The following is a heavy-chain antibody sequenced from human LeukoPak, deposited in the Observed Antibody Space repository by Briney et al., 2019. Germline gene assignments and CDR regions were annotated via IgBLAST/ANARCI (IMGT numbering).Heavy chain of an antibody. J-gene: IGHJ4*02. Sequence: GGSLRLSCAASGFTFSSYAMHWVRQAPGKGLEWVAVISYDGSNKYYADSVKGRFTISRDNSKNTLYLQMGSLRAEDMAVYYCARDLKGDGDYVVGFYDYWGQGTLVTVSS. CDR3: ARDLKGDGDYVVGFYDY. CDR1: GFTFSSYA. D-gene: IGHD4-17*01. CDR2: ISYDGSNK. V-gene: IGHV3-30*14.